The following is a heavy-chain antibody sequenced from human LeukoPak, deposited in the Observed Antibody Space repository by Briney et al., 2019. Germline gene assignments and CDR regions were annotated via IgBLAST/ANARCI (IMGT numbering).Heavy chain of an antibody. V-gene: IGHV3-23*01. D-gene: IGHD6-13*01. CDR3: ARDGGSSWYFDY. CDR2: ISGSCGST. Sequence: PGGALRLSCAASGFTFSSYAMSWVRQAPGKVLEWVSAISGSCGSTYYADSVKGRFTISRDNSKNTLYLQMNSLRAEDTAVYYCARDGGSSWYFDYWGQGTLVTVSS. CDR1: GFTFSSYA. J-gene: IGHJ4*02.